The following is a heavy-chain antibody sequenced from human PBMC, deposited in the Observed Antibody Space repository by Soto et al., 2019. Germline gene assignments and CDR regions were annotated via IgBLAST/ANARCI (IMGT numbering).Heavy chain of an antibody. Sequence: KPSETLSLTCTVSGGSVSRDSNFWSWIRQPPGKGLEWIGYIYYSEPTRYNPSLESRVTISIDSSKNQVSLNLTSVTAADTAVYDCARGYSRYAHWGRRTLVTVSS. CDR2: IYYSEPT. D-gene: IGHD6-25*01. J-gene: IGHJ4*02. CDR1: GGSVSRDSNF. CDR3: ARGYSRYAH. V-gene: IGHV4-61*01.